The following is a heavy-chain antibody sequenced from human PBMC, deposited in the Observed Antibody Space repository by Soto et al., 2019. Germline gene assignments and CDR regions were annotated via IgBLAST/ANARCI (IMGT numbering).Heavy chain of an antibody. V-gene: IGHV4-39*01. J-gene: IGHJ4*02. CDR2: IYYSGST. CDR3: ARQRRYFDWSFDY. Sequence: SETLSLTCTVSGCSISSSSYYWGWIRQPPGKGLEWIGSIYYSGSTYYNPSLKSRVTISVDTSKNQFSLKLSSVTAADTAVYYCARQRRYFDWSFDYWGQGTLVTVSS. D-gene: IGHD3-9*01. CDR1: GCSISSSSYY.